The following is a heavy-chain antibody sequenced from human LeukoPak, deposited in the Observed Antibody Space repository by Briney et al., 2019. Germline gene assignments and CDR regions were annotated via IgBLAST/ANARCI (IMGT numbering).Heavy chain of an antibody. CDR2: INSSSSTI. Sequence: GGSLRLSCAASGFTFSTYSMNWVRQAPGKGLEWVSYINSSSSTIFYADSVKGRFTISRDDAKNSLYLQMNSLRAEDTAVYYCARGVKVRGVNYYGMDVWGQGTTVTVS. J-gene: IGHJ6*02. CDR3: ARGVKVRGVNYYGMDV. CDR1: GFTFSTYS. D-gene: IGHD3-10*01. V-gene: IGHV3-48*04.